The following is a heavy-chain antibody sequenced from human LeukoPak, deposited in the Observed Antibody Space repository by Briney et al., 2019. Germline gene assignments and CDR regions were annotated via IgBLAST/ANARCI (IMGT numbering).Heavy chain of an antibody. Sequence: ASVKVSCKASGYTFSGYDMQWVRQAPGQGLEWMGWINPNSGDTNYAQKFQGRVTMTRDTSISTAYMELSRLRSDDTAVYYCARDVSRVGATGPFDYWGQGTLVTVSS. D-gene: IGHD1-26*01. V-gene: IGHV1-2*02. CDR2: INPNSGDT. CDR1: GYTFSGYD. CDR3: ARDVSRVGATGPFDY. J-gene: IGHJ4*02.